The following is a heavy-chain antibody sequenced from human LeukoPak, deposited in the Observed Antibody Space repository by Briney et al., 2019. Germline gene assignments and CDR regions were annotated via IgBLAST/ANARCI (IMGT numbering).Heavy chain of an antibody. D-gene: IGHD3-3*01. CDR3: AREAFSSGYSAFDY. Sequence: SETLSLTCTVSGGSISSYYWSWIRQPAGKGLEWIGRIYTSGSTNYNPSLKSRVTMSVDTSKNQFSLKLSSVSAADTAVYYCAREAFSSGYSAFDYWGQGTLVTVSS. V-gene: IGHV4-4*07. J-gene: IGHJ4*02. CDR2: IYTSGST. CDR1: GGSISSYY.